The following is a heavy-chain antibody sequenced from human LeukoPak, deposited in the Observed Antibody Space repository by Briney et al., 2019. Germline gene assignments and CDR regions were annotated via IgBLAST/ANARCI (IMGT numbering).Heavy chain of an antibody. Sequence: ASVKVSCKASGYTFTGYYMHWVRQAPGQGLEWMGIINPSGGSTSYAQKFQGRVTINTAYMELTNLRSEDTAVYYCARAPRSWGFDYWGQGTLVTVSS. CDR2: INPSGGST. D-gene: IGHD7-27*01. CDR1: GYTFTGYY. V-gene: IGHV1-46*01. CDR3: ARAPRSWGFDY. J-gene: IGHJ4*02.